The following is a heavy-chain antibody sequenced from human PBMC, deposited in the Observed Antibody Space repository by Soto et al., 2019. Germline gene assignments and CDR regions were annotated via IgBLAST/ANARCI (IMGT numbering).Heavy chain of an antibody. V-gene: IGHV1-2*02. CDR2: INPNSGGT. CDR3: ARDEEGTVVTPLYWYFDL. J-gene: IGHJ2*01. CDR1: GYTFTGYY. D-gene: IGHD2-21*02. Sequence: ASEKVSCKASGYTFTGYYMNLLLQAPVQGFEWTGWINPNSGGTNYAQKFQGRVTMTRDTSISTAYMELSRLRSDDTAVYYCARDEEGTVVTPLYWYFDLWGRGTLVTV.